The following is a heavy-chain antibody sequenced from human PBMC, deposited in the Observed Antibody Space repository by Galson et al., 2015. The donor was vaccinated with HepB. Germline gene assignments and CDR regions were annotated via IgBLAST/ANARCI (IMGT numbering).Heavy chain of an antibody. CDR1: GFTFSTYS. CDR3: ARAMTTVTEYYFDY. V-gene: IGHV3-48*01. CDR2: ISSSSSAI. Sequence: SLRLSCAASGFTFSTYSMNWVRQAPGKGLEWVSYISSSSSAIYYADSVKGRFTISRDNAKNSLYLQMNSLRAEDTAVYYCARAMTTVTEYYFDYWGQGTLVTVSS. J-gene: IGHJ4*02. D-gene: IGHD4-17*01.